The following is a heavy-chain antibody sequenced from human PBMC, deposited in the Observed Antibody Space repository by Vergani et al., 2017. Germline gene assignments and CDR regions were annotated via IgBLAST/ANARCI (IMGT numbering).Heavy chain of an antibody. CDR1: GGSISSSTYY. J-gene: IGHJ4*02. Sequence: QLQLQESGPGLVKPSETLSLTCTVSGGSISSSTYYWGWIRQPPGKGLEWIGSIYYSGSTYYNPSLKSRVTISVDTSKNQFSLKLSSVTAADTSVYYCARQSSTRLFDYWGQGTLVTVFS. CDR3: ARQSSTRLFDY. D-gene: IGHD2-2*01. CDR2: IYYSGST. V-gene: IGHV4-39*01.